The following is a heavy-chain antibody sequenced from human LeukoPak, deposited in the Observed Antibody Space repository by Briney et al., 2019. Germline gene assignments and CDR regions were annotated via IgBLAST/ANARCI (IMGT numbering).Heavy chain of an antibody. D-gene: IGHD6-13*01. V-gene: IGHV1-2*02. J-gene: IGHJ6*02. CDR1: GYTFTGYY. CDR3: ARVQPPAITAAGPQTYYYYGMDV. Sequence: ASVKVSCKASGYTFTGYYMHWVRQAPGQGLEWMGWINPNSGGTNYAQKFQGRVTMTRDTSISTAYMELSRLRSDDTALYYCARVQPPAITAAGPQTYYYYGMDVWGQGTTVTVSS. CDR2: INPNSGGT.